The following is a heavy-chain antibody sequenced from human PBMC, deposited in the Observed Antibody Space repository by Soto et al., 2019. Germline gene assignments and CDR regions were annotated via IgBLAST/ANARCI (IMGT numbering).Heavy chain of an antibody. CDR3: VMVDNYVTPTPQDV. V-gene: IGHV1-18*01. CDR1: GYIFVNHG. CDR2: ISPYTGNT. J-gene: IGHJ6*02. D-gene: IGHD3-16*01. Sequence: QVQLVQSGDEVKKPGASVKVSCKASGYIFVNHGIAWVRQAPRQGLEWMGWISPYTGNTHSASKVQGRLTMTTDTSTSTADMDLGSLTSDDTAVYYCVMVDNYVTPTPQDVWGQGTTVTVSS.